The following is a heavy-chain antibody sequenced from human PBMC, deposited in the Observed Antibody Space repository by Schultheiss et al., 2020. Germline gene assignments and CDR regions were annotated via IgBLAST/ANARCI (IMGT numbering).Heavy chain of an antibody. CDR2: ISSSGSTI. J-gene: IGHJ5*02. D-gene: IGHD3-10*01. CDR1: GFTFSDYY. V-gene: IGHV3-11*01. CDR3: ARASRITMVRGALDP. Sequence: GGSLRLSCAASGFTFSDYYMSWIRQAPGKGLEWVSYISSSGSTIYYADSVKGRFTISRDNAKNSLYLQMNSLRDEDTAVYYCARASRITMVRGALDPWGQGTLVTFSS.